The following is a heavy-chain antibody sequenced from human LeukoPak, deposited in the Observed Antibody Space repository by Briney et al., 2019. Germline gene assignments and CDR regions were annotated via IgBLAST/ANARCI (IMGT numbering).Heavy chain of an antibody. D-gene: IGHD6-19*01. CDR1: GDSVSSNSAA. CDR2: TYYRSKWYN. Sequence: SQTLSLTCAISGDSVSSNSAARNWIRQSPSRGLEWLGRTYYRSKWYNDYAVSVKSRITINPDTSKNQFSLQLNSVTPEDTAVYYCARSIREPDSSGWYSYWDYYYYYMDVWGKGTTVTVSS. V-gene: IGHV6-1*01. J-gene: IGHJ6*03. CDR3: ARSIREPDSSGWYSYWDYYYYYMDV.